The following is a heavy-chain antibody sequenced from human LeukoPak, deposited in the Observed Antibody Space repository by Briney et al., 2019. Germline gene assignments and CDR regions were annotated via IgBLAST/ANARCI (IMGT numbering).Heavy chain of an antibody. CDR1: GFSFISYE. V-gene: IGHV3-48*03. Sequence: GGSLRLSCAASGFSFISYEMNWVRQAPGKGLEWVSYIGSSAGTIYYADSVKGRFTISRDNAKNSLYLQMNSLRAEDTAVYYCARDGKSGNFDYWGQGTLVTVSS. D-gene: IGHD3-10*01. CDR3: ARDGKSGNFDY. J-gene: IGHJ4*02. CDR2: IGSSAGTI.